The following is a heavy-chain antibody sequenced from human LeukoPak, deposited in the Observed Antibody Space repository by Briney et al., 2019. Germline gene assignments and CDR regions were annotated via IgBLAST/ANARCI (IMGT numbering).Heavy chain of an antibody. CDR1: GFTFSSYG. J-gene: IGHJ5*02. CDR3: AXGDSNSWYVDWFDP. Sequence: GGSLRLSCAASGFTFSSYGMNWVRQAPGKGLEWVSSISSSSYIFYADSVKGRFTISRDNAKNSLYLQMNSLRAEDTAVYYCAXGDSNSWYVDWFDPWGQGTLVTVSS. D-gene: IGHD6-13*01. CDR2: ISSSSYI. V-gene: IGHV3-21*01.